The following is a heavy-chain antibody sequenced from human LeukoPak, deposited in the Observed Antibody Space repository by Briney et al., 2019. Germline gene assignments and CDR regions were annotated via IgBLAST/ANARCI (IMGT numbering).Heavy chain of an antibody. D-gene: IGHD3-3*01. CDR3: ARLRTYEKNFDLWSGYYKPRYFDY. J-gene: IGHJ4*02. Sequence: SETLSLTCTVSGGSISSYYWSWIRQPPGKGLEWIGYIYYSGSTNYNPSLKSRVTISVDTSKNQFSLKLSSVTAADTAVYYCARLRTYEKNFDLWSGYYKPRYFDYWGQGTLVTVSS. V-gene: IGHV4-59*01. CDR2: IYYSGST. CDR1: GGSISSYY.